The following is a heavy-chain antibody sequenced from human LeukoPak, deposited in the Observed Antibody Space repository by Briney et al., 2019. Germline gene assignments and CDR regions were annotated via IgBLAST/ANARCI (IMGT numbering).Heavy chain of an antibody. CDR3: ARPYDSGTYDAFHI. J-gene: IGHJ3*02. CDR1: GFTFSSYW. CDR2: IYSDGSRT. Sequence: GGSLRLSCAASGFTFSSYWMHWVRQAPGKGLVWVSRIYSDGSRTTYADSVKGRFTISRDNAKNALFLQMNSLGAEDTAVYYCARPYDSGTYDAFHIWGQGTMVTVSS. D-gene: IGHD3-10*01. V-gene: IGHV3-74*03.